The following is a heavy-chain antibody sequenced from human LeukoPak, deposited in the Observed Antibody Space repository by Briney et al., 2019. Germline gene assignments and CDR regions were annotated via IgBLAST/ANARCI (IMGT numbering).Heavy chain of an antibody. CDR1: GFTFSRFW. V-gene: IGHV3-7*02. J-gene: IGHJ4*02. CDR2: IKEDGSET. D-gene: IGHD3-16*01. CDR3: ALGVPIDY. Sequence: GGSLRLSCTASGFTFSRFWMSWVRQGPGKGLEWVANIKEDGSETYYVDSVKGRFTISRDNAKNSLYLQMNSLRAEDTAVYYCALGVPIDYWGQGTLVTVSS.